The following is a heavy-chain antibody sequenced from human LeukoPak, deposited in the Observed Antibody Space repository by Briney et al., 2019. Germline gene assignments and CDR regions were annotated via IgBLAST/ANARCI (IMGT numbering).Heavy chain of an antibody. CDR1: GFTFNNYG. Sequence: WGSLRLSCAASGFTFNNYGMSWVRQAPGKGLEWVSGISGSGVTTYYADSVKGRFTISRDNSKNTLYLQMNSLRAEDTAVYYCAKGINWNDYWSQGTLVTVSS. D-gene: IGHD1-1*01. CDR2: ISGSGVTT. V-gene: IGHV3-23*01. CDR3: AKGINWNDY. J-gene: IGHJ4*02.